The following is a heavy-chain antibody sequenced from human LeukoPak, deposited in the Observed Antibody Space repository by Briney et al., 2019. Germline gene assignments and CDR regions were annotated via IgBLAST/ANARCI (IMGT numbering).Heavy chain of an antibody. CDR3: ARGYFRSYGYWGILGYYFDY. CDR2: INHSGST. J-gene: IGHJ4*02. Sequence: SSGTLSLTCAVYGGSFSGYYWSWIRQPPGKGLEWIGEINHSGSTNYNPSLKSRVTISVDTSKNQFSLKLSSVTAADTAVYYCARGYFRSYGYWGILGYYFDYWGQGTLVTVSS. CDR1: GGSFSGYY. D-gene: IGHD5-18*01. V-gene: IGHV4-34*01.